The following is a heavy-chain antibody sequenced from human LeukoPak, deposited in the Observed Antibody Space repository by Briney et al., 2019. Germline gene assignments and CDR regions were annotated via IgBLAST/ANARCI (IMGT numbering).Heavy chain of an antibody. V-gene: IGHV1-69*13. Sequence: ASVKVSCKASGGTFSGYAISWVRQSAGQGLEWMGGFIPTLGTEKKGQRFQGRVTITADESTTTAYMELRSLTSHDTVVYYCVRGTYQLLRFGPIFYMDVWGKGTTITIS. CDR1: GGTFSGYA. D-gene: IGHD2-2*01. CDR3: VRGTYQLLRFGPIFYMDV. CDR2: FIPTLGTE. J-gene: IGHJ6*03.